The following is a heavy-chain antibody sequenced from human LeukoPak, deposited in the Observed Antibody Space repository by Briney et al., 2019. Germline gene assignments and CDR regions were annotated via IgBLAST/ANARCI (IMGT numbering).Heavy chain of an antibody. Sequence: GASVKVSCKASGGTFSSYAISWVRQAPGQGLEWMGGIIPIFGTANYAQKFQGRVTITADESTSTAYMELSSLRSEDTAVYYCARGLYSSSWYPSHYYYYYMDVWGKGTTVTISS. V-gene: IGHV1-69*13. CDR2: IIPIFGTA. D-gene: IGHD6-13*01. CDR1: GGTFSSYA. CDR3: ARGLYSSSWYPSHYYYYYMDV. J-gene: IGHJ6*03.